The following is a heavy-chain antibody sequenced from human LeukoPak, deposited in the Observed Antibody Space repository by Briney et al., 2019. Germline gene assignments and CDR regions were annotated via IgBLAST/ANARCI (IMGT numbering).Heavy chain of an antibody. V-gene: IGHV4-34*01. J-gene: IGHJ6*03. D-gene: IGHD2/OR15-2a*01. CDR2: INPSGRT. Sequence: KASETLSLTCVVSGGSFSGYHWTWIRQSPGKGFEWIGEINPSGRTNYNPSLKSRVMMSVDTSKSQFSLSLTSATAADTAVYYCARALTFPDIYYMYVWGEGTAVTVFS. CDR3: ARALTFPDIYYMYV. CDR1: GGSFSGYH.